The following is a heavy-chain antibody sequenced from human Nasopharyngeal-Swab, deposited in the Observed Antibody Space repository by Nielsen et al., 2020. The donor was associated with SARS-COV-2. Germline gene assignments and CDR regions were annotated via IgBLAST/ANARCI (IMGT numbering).Heavy chain of an antibody. D-gene: IGHD2-8*02. J-gene: IGHJ4*02. V-gene: IGHV3-7*01. CDR1: GFTFSTYW. Sequence: GGDLKISCAASGFTFSTYWMNWVRQPPGKGLEWVANLKLDGSDKRYVDSVKGRFTISRDNAKNSLYLQKNSLSDEDTAVYYCAGGTGWVFNCLGQGTLGTVSS. CDR2: LKLDGSDK. CDR3: AGGTGWVFNC.